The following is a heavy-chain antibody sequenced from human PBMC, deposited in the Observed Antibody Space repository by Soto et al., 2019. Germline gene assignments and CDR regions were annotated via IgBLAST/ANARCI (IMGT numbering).Heavy chain of an antibody. D-gene: IGHD3-22*01. CDR1: GGAISSYY. Sequence: QVQLQASGPGLVKPSETLSLTCTVSGGAISSYYWSWIRQPPGKGLEWIVYIYYSGSTNYNPSLNSRATISVVTSKNQSSLKLSSVTAADTAVHYCARVKVYYDISGYKYYYYGMDVWGQGTTVTVSS. CDR2: IYYSGST. V-gene: IGHV4-59*01. J-gene: IGHJ6*02. CDR3: ARVKVYYDISGYKYYYYGMDV.